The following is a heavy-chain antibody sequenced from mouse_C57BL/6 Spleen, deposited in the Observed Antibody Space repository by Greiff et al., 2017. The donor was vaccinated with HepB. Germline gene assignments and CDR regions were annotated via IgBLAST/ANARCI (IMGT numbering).Heavy chain of an antibody. J-gene: IGHJ3*01. V-gene: IGHV5-9-1*02. Sequence: EVKVVESGEGLVKPGGSLKLSCAASGFTFSSYAMSWVRQTPEKRLEWVAYISSGGDYIYYADTVKGRFTISRDNARNTLYLQMSSLKSEDTAMYYCTRELGPRAWFAYWGQGTLVTVSA. CDR2: ISSGGDYI. D-gene: IGHD4-1*01. CDR3: TRELGPRAWFAY. CDR1: GFTFSSYA.